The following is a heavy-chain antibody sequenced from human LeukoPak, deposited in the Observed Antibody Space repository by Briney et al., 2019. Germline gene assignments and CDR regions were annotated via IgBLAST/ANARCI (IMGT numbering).Heavy chain of an antibody. D-gene: IGHD4-11*01. V-gene: IGHV3-33*01. J-gene: IGHJ4*02. Sequence: PGGSLRLSCAASGFTFSSSGMHWVRQAPGMGLEWVAVIWYDGINKYYAASVKGRFPISRDNSNNTLYLQMTILRAEHTAVYYCARGPSSNLAAYFDYWGQGTLVTVSS. CDR1: GFTFSSSG. CDR3: ARGPSSNLAAYFDY. CDR2: IWYDGINK.